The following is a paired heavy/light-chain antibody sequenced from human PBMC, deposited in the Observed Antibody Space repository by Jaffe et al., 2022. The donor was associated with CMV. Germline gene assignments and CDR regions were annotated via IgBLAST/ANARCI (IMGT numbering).Heavy chain of an antibody. V-gene: IGHV4-39*01. CDR1: GGSISSSSYY. J-gene: IGHJ3*02. Sequence: QLQLQESGPGLVKPSETLSLTCTVSGGSISSSSYYWGWIRQPPGKGLEWIGSIYYSGSTYYNPSLKSRVTISVDTSKNQFSLKLSSVTAADTAVYYCARHRLGVLRYFDWHTKGVPDAFDIWGQGTMVTVSS. CDR2: IYYSGST. D-gene: IGHD3-9*01. CDR3: ARHRLGVLRYFDWHTKGVPDAFDI.
Light chain of an antibody. Sequence: DIQMTQSPSSLSASVGDRVTITCQASQDISNYLNWYQQKPGKAPKLLIYDASNLETGVPSRFSGSGSGTDFTFTISSLQPEDIATYYCQQYDNEFTFGPGTKVDIK. CDR1: QDISNY. CDR3: QQYDNEFT. V-gene: IGKV1-33*01. J-gene: IGKJ3*01. CDR2: DAS.